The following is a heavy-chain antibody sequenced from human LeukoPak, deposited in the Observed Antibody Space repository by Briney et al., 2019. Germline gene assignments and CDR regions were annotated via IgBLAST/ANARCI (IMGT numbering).Heavy chain of an antibody. J-gene: IGHJ6*03. Sequence: GGSLRLSCAASGFTFSDYYMSWIRQAPGKGLEWVSYISSSGSTIYYADSVKGRFAISRDNAKNSLYLQMNSLRAEDTAVYYCAKDATGPYYMDVWGKGTTVTVSS. V-gene: IGHV3-11*01. CDR2: ISSSGSTI. D-gene: IGHD1-14*01. CDR1: GFTFSDYY. CDR3: AKDATGPYYMDV.